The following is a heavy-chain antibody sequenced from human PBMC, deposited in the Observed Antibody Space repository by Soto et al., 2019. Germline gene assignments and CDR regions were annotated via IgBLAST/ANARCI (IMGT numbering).Heavy chain of an antibody. Sequence: QVHLQQWGAGLLKPSETLSLTCAVYGVSFGGYYCSWIRQPPGKGLEWIGEINHSGSTNYNPSLKSRVIISVDTSKNQFSLKLSSVTDADTAVYYCARVPTGPMTIFGVLMTYYFDYWGQGTLVTVPS. CDR3: ARVPTGPMTIFGVLMTYYFDY. CDR2: INHSGST. D-gene: IGHD3-3*01. V-gene: IGHV4-34*01. CDR1: GVSFGGYY. J-gene: IGHJ4*02.